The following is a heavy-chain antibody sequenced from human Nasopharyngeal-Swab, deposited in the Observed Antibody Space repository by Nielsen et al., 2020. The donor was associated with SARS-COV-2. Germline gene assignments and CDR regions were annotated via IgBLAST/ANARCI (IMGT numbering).Heavy chain of an antibody. Sequence: ASVKVSCKASGYTFTSYAMNWVRQDPGQGLEWMGWINTNTGNPTYAQGFTGRFVFSLDTSVSTAYLQISSLKAEDTAVYYCARDGYFDWLALSWFDPWGQGTLVTVSS. D-gene: IGHD3-9*01. CDR3: ARDGYFDWLALSWFDP. CDR2: INTNTGNP. J-gene: IGHJ5*02. CDR1: GYTFTSYA. V-gene: IGHV7-4-1*02.